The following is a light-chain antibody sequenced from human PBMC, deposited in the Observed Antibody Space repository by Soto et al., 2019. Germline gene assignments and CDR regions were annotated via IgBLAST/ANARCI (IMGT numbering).Light chain of an antibody. J-gene: IGLJ1*01. V-gene: IGLV2-8*01. CDR2: EVN. CDR1: SSDVGGYNY. CDR3: TPYAGGNNV. Sequence: QSALTQPPSASGSPGQSVTISCTGTSSDVGGYNYVSWYQQHPGKVPKLMIYEVNKRPSGVPDRFSGSKSGNTASLTVSGLQAEDEADDYCTPYAGGNNVFGTGTKLTVL.